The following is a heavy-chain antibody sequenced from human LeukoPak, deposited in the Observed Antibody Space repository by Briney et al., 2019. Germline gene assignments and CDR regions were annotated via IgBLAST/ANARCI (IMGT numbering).Heavy chain of an antibody. Sequence: VGTLRLSCAASGFTFSSYAMSWVRQAPGKGLEWVSAISGSGGSAYYADSVKGRFTISRDNSKNTLYLQTNSLRAEDTAVYYCANLVYYYYMDVWGKGTTVTISS. CDR1: GFTFSSYA. CDR2: ISGSGGSA. J-gene: IGHJ6*03. CDR3: ANLVYYYYMDV. V-gene: IGHV3-23*01. D-gene: IGHD2-8*02.